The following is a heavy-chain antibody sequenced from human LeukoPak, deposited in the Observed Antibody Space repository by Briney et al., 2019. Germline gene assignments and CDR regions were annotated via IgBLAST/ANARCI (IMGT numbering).Heavy chain of an antibody. J-gene: IGHJ5*02. CDR3: ASYCSSTSCYSGGNWFDP. CDR1: GGTFSSYA. V-gene: IGHV1-69*05. CDR2: IIPIFGTA. D-gene: IGHD2-2*01. Sequence: ASVKVSCKASGGTFSSYAICWVRQAPGQGLEWMGGIIPIFGTANYAQKFQGRVTITTDESTSTAYMELSSLGSEDTAVYYCASYCSSTSCYSGGNWFDPWGQGTLVTVSS.